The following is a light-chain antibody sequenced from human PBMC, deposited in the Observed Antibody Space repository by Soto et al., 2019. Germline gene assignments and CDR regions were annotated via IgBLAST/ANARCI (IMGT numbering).Light chain of an antibody. CDR2: AAS. J-gene: IGKJ4*01. CDR1: QSISSH. CDR3: QQSSSTPPT. Sequence: DIQMTQSPSSLSASVGDRVTITCRASQSISSHLNWYQQKPGKAPKLLIYAASSLQSGVPSRFSGSGSETDFTLTISSLQPEDFATYYCQQSSSTPPTFGGGTKVDLK. V-gene: IGKV1-39*01.